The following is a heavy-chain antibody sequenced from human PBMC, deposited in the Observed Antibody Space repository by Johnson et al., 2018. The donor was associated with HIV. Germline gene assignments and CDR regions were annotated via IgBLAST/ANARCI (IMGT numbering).Heavy chain of an antibody. CDR1: GFTFSAYG. Sequence: VQLVESGGDVVQPERSLRLSCAASGFTFSAYGMSWVRQAPGKGLEWVSGINWNGGSTGYADSVKGRFTISRDNAKNSLYLQMNSLRAEDTAVYYCARDRRITIFGSGRAVQSNDAFDIWGRGTLVTVSS. V-gene: IGHV3-20*04. CDR3: ARDRRITIFGSGRAVQSNDAFDI. J-gene: IGHJ3*02. D-gene: IGHD3-3*01. CDR2: INWNGGST.